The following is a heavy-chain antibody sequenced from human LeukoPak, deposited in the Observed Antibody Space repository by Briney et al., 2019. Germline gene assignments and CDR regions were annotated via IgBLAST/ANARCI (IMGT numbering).Heavy chain of an antibody. CDR3: ARDKDHGFDI. J-gene: IGHJ3*02. CDR1: GYVFTIYG. CDR2: ISPYNGTT. Sequence: ASVKVSCKASGYVFTIYGISWVRQAPGQGLEWVGWISPYNGTTNYAQRFQSRVVMTTDTSTTTAYMELRGLRSDDTAVYYCARDKDHGFDIWGQGTVVTVSS. V-gene: IGHV1-18*01.